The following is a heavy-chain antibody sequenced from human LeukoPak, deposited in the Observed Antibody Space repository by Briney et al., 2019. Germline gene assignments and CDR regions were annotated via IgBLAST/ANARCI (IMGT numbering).Heavy chain of an antibody. Sequence: PSQTPSLTCTVSGGSISSGSYYWSWIRQPAGKGLEWIGRIYTSGSTNYNPSLKSRVTISVDTSKNQFSLKLSSVTAADMAVYYCARDRKYYDFWSGYYLDYWGQGTLVTVSS. J-gene: IGHJ4*02. D-gene: IGHD3-3*01. V-gene: IGHV4-61*02. CDR3: ARDRKYYDFWSGYYLDY. CDR1: GGSISSGSYY. CDR2: IYTSGST.